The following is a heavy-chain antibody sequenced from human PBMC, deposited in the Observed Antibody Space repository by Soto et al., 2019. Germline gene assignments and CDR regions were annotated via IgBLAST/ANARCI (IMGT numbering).Heavy chain of an antibody. CDR2: LNGSGGST. Sequence: PGESLKISCADSGFILRNYWMTWVRQAPGKGLEWVAGLNGSGGSTSSADSVKGRFAISRDNSKNTLSLQMNSLRDGDTAVYYCARGFSAGKGSPPDYWGQGTLVTVSS. D-gene: IGHD3-10*01. CDR3: ARGFSAGKGSPPDY. V-gene: IGHV3-23*01. CDR1: GFILRNYW. J-gene: IGHJ4*02.